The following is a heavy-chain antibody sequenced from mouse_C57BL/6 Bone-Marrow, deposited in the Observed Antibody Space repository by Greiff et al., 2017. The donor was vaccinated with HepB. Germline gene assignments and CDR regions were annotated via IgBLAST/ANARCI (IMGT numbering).Heavy chain of an antibody. CDR2: ISNLAYSI. CDR3: ARHTSGFAY. D-gene: IGHD3-1*01. CDR1: GFTFSDYG. V-gene: IGHV5-15*01. Sequence: EVQVVESGGGLVQPGGSLKLSCAASGFTFSDYGMAWVRQAPRKGPEWVAFISNLAYSIYYADTVTGRFTISRENAKNTLYLEMSSLRSEDTAMYYCARHTSGFAYWGQGTLVTVSA. J-gene: IGHJ3*01.